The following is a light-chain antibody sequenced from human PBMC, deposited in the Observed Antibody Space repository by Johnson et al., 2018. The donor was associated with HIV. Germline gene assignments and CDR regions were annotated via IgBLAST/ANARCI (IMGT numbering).Light chain of an antibody. V-gene: IGLV1-51*02. J-gene: IGLJ1*01. CDR1: SSNIGNNY. CDR2: EDN. CDR3: GTWDSSLSVSG. Sequence: QSVLTQPPSVSAAPGQKVTISCSGSSSNIGNNYVSWYQQLPGTAPKLLIYEDNKRPSGIPARFSGSKSGTSATLGINGLQTGDEANYYCGTWDSSLSVSGFGTGTKVTVL.